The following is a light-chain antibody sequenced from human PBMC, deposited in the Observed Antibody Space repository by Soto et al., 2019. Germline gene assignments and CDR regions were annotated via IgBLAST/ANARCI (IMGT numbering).Light chain of an antibody. Sequence: QTVVTQEPSVTVSPGGTVTLTCASSTGPVTSDYYPSWFQQKPGQAPRALIYSTTTKHPWTPDRFSGSLLGDKAALTVSGVQSEDEAEYYCLVYSGGTWVFGGGTKVTVL. CDR3: LVYSGGTWV. V-gene: IGLV7-43*01. CDR2: STT. J-gene: IGLJ2*01. CDR1: TGPVTSDYY.